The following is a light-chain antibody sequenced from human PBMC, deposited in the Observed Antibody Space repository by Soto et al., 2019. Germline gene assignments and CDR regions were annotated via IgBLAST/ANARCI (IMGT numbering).Light chain of an antibody. J-gene: IGKJ1*01. Sequence: EIVLTQSPGTLSLSPGERATLSCRASQSVSSSYLAWYQQKPGQAPRLLIYGASSRATGIPDRFSGSGYGTDFTLTISRLEPEDFEVYYCQHYGTSWTFGQGTKVEIK. V-gene: IGKV3-20*01. CDR1: QSVSSSY. CDR3: QHYGTSWT. CDR2: GAS.